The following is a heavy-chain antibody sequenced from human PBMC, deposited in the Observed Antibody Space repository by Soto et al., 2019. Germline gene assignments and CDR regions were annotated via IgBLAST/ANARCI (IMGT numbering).Heavy chain of an antibody. Sequence: GVSLRLSCAASGFTFRSYSMNWVRQAPGKGLEWVSYISSSNRTINYADSVKGRFIISRDKAKNSLYLQMHSLRDEDTAVYYCARAGWTILQTGMGVRGQGSTGTVSS. CDR1: GFTFRSYS. CDR3: ARAGWTILQTGMGV. V-gene: IGHV3-48*02. J-gene: IGHJ6*02. CDR2: ISSSNRTI. D-gene: IGHD2-15*01.